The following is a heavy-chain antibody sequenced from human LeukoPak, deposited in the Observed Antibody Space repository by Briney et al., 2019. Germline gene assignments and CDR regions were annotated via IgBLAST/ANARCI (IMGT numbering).Heavy chain of an antibody. Sequence: GGSLRLSCAASGFTFSSYAMHWVRQAPGKGLEWVAVISYDGSNKYYTASVTGRFTISRGNSKTTLYLQMNSLRAEDTAVYYCARDKVQQLVRNSYFDYWGQGTLVTVSS. D-gene: IGHD6-13*01. V-gene: IGHV3-30*04. CDR3: ARDKVQQLVRNSYFDY. J-gene: IGHJ4*02. CDR2: ISYDGSNK. CDR1: GFTFSSYA.